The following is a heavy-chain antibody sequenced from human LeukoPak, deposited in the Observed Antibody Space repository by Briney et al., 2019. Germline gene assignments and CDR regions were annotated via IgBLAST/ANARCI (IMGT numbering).Heavy chain of an antibody. D-gene: IGHD2-15*01. V-gene: IGHV4-39*01. CDR3: ARKGSYSRYYYYGMDV. Sequence: SETLSFTCTVSGGSISSSSYYWGWIRQPPGKGLEWIGSIYYSGSTYYNPSLKSRVTISVDTSKNQFSLKLSSVTAADTAVYYCARKGSYSRYYYYGMDVWGQGTTVTVSS. CDR1: GGSISSSSYY. J-gene: IGHJ6*02. CDR2: IYYSGST.